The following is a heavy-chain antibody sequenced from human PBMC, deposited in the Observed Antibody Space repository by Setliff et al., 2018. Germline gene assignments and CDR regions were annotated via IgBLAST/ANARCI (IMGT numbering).Heavy chain of an antibody. V-gene: IGHV1-46*01. CDR1: GYTFTGYY. CDR3: ARDRDSSGYPYYFDY. D-gene: IGHD3-22*01. J-gene: IGHJ4*02. CDR2: INPSGGST. Sequence: GASVKVSCKASGYTFTGYYMHWVRQAPGQGLEWMGIINPSGGSTSYAQKFQGRVTMTRDTSTSTVYMELSSLRSEDTAVYYCARDRDSSGYPYYFDYWGQGTLVTVSS.